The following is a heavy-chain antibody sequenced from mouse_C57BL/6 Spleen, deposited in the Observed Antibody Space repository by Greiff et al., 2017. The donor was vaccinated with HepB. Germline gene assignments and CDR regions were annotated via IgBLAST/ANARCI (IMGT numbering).Heavy chain of an antibody. CDR3: TTDSGSC. J-gene: IGHJ2*01. CDR2: IDPENGDT. CDR1: GFNIKDDY. D-gene: IGHD1-1*01. V-gene: IGHV14-4*01. Sequence: VQLKESGAELVRPGASVKLSCTASGFNIKDDYMHWVKQRPAPGLEWIGWIDPENGDTEYASKFQGKATITADTSSNTAYLQLSSLTAEDSAVYDCTTDSGSCWGQGTPLTVSS.